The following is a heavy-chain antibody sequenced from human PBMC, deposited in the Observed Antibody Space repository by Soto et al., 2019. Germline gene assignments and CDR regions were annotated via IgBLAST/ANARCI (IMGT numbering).Heavy chain of an antibody. D-gene: IGHD3-10*01. Sequence: QVQLQESGPGLVKPSGTLSLTCAVSSGSISSSNWWSWVRQPPGKGRGWMGEIYHSGSTNYNPSLKSRVIITVYTAKNQLSPKLSSVTAADTAVYDCAGELVRGRAFDICGQGRTVTVSS. J-gene: IGHJ3*02. CDR2: IYHSGST. V-gene: IGHV4-4*02. CDR1: SGSISSSNW. CDR3: AGELVRGRAFDI.